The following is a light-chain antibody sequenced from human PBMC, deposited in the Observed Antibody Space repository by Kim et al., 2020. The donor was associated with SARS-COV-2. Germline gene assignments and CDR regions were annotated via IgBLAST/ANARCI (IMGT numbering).Light chain of an antibody. V-gene: IGKV1-39*01. CDR2: AAS. CDR3: QQSYSTLMYT. Sequence: DIQMTQSPSSLSASVGDRVTITCRASQSISSYLNWYQQKPGKAPKLLIYAASSLQSGVPSRFSGSGSGTDFTLTISSLQPEDFATYYCQQSYSTLMYTCGQGTKLEI. CDR1: QSISSY. J-gene: IGKJ2*01.